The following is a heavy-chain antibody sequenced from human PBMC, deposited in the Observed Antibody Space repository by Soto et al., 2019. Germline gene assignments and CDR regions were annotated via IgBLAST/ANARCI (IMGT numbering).Heavy chain of an antibody. D-gene: IGHD3-16*01. J-gene: IGHJ6*04. CDR1: GFTFSSYS. CDR3: ASGGRRYYNYYGMDI. Sequence: GGSLRLSCAASGFTFSSYSMNWVRQAPAKGLEWVPSISSSSSYIYYADSVKGRFTISRDNAKNSLYLQMNSLRTEDTAVYYCASGGRRYYNYYGMDIWGKGTTVTVSS. V-gene: IGHV3-21*01. CDR2: ISSSSSYI.